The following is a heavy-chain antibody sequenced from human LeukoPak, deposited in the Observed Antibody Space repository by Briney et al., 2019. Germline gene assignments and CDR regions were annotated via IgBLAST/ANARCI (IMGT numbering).Heavy chain of an antibody. CDR1: DDSINRDF. J-gene: IGHJ4*02. D-gene: IGHD6-19*01. Sequence: PSETLSLTCTASDDSINRDFWTWIRQPPGRGLEWIGYIRHSGRTEYNPSLQNRVTISIDGSKNQFSLRLTSVTAADTAIYYCARLPDISGWPFDYWGQGMLVTVSS. CDR3: ARLPDISGWPFDY. CDR2: IRHSGRT. V-gene: IGHV4-59*01.